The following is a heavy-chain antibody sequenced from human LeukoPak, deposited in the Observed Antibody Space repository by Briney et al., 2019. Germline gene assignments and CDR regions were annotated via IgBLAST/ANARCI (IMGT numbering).Heavy chain of an antibody. CDR2: ISSSGSTI. Sequence: GGSLRLSCATSGFTFSDYYMSWIRQAPGKGLEWVSYISSSGSTIYYADSVKGRFTISRDNAKNSLYLQMNSLRAEDTAVYYCARGYCSSTSCYNLYYYYMDVWGKGTTVTVS. CDR1: GFTFSDYY. V-gene: IGHV3-11*04. D-gene: IGHD2-2*02. J-gene: IGHJ6*03. CDR3: ARGYCSSTSCYNLYYYYMDV.